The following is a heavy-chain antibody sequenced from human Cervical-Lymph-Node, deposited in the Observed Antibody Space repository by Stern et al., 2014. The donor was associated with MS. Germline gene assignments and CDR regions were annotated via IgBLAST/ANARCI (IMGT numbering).Heavy chain of an antibody. CDR3: WRSISYYDYVWGSYRLEYFQH. CDR2: IYYSGSN. J-gene: IGHJ1*01. Sequence: QLQLQESRPGLVKPSQTLSLTCTVSGGSLSSGGYYWSWIRQHPANGLEWIGYIYYSGSNYYTPSLKSLVTISVDHFKNQFSLTLSSVTAADTAVYYWWRSISYYDYVWGSYRLEYFQHWGQGTLVTVSS. V-gene: IGHV4-31*01. D-gene: IGHD3-16*02. CDR1: GGSLSSGGYY.